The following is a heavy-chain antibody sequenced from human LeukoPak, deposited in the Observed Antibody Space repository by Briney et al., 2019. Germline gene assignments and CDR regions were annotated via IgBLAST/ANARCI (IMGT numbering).Heavy chain of an antibody. D-gene: IGHD3-22*01. Sequence: SVKVSCKASGGTFSSYAISWVRQAPGQGLEWMGGIIPIFGTANYAQKFQGRVTMTRDTSTSTVYMELSSLRSEDTAVYYCARALYYDSSGYYALDGYWGQGTLVTVSS. CDR2: IIPIFGTA. CDR1: GGTFSSYA. V-gene: IGHV1-69*05. CDR3: ARALYYDSSGYYALDGY. J-gene: IGHJ4*02.